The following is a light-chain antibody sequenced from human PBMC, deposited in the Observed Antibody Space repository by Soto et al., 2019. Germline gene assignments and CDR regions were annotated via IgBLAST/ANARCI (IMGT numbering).Light chain of an antibody. CDR1: SSNIGSNT. CDR3: AAWDDGLNALV. Sequence: QSVLTQPPSASGTPGQTVIISCSGSSSNIGSNTVNWYQQLPGTAPKLLIFSNSQRPSGVPDRFSGSRSSTSASLPITGVQSEDEAHYYCAAWDDGLNALVFGGGTKLTVL. J-gene: IGLJ2*01. CDR2: SNS. V-gene: IGLV1-44*01.